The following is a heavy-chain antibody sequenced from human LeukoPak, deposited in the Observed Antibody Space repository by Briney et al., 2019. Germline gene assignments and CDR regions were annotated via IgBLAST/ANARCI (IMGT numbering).Heavy chain of an antibody. D-gene: IGHD3-3*01. CDR1: GFTFSSYS. J-gene: IGHJ3*02. CDR2: ISSSSSYI. CDR3: ARDDEDFWSGYYDAFDI. V-gene: IGHV3-21*01. Sequence: GGSLRLSCAASGFTFSSYSMNWVRQAPGKGLEWVSSISSSSSYIYYADSVKGRFTISRDNAKNSLYLQMNSLRAEDTAVYYCARDDEDFWSGYYDAFDIWGQGTMVTVS.